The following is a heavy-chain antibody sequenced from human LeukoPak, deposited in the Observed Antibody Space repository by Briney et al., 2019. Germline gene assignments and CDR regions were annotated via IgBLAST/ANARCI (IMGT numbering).Heavy chain of an antibody. CDR3: ATRRATVTSIYFDY. V-gene: IGHV4-34*01. Sequence: SETLSLTCTVSGGSISSYYWSWIRQPPGKGLEWIGEINHSGSINYNPSLKSRVTISVDTSKNQFSLKLSSVTAADTAVYYCATRRATVTSIYFDYWGQGTLVTVSS. CDR2: INHSGSI. J-gene: IGHJ4*02. D-gene: IGHD4-17*01. CDR1: GGSISSYY.